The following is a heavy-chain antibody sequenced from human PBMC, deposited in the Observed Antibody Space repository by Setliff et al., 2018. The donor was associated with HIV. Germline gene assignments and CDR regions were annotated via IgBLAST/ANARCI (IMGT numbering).Heavy chain of an antibody. J-gene: IGHJ4*02. Sequence: PGGSLRLSCAASGFTFSRYSMNWVRQAPGKGLEWVSYISSVSGSTIYYADSVKGRFTISRDNAKNSMFLQMNSLRAEDTAVYYCARTNNNYYYDTSDYFAGYHFDSWGQGTLVTVSS. CDR3: ARTNNNYYYDTSDYFAGYHFDS. CDR2: ISSVSGSTI. V-gene: IGHV3-48*01. CDR1: GFTFSRYS. D-gene: IGHD3-22*01.